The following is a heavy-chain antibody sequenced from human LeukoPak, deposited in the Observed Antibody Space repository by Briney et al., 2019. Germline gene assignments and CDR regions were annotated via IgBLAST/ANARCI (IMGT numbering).Heavy chain of an antibody. CDR2: INHSGST. J-gene: IGHJ4*02. V-gene: IGHV4-34*01. CDR3: ARLQTYSGYEDFDH. CDR1: GTSFSDSY. D-gene: IGHD5-12*01. Sequence: SETLSLTCAVYGTSFSDSYWSWIRQPPGKGLEWIGEINHSGSTNYNPSLKSRVALSIDTSKNQFTLRLTSVTAADTAVYYCARLQTYSGYEDFDHWGQGTLVTVSS.